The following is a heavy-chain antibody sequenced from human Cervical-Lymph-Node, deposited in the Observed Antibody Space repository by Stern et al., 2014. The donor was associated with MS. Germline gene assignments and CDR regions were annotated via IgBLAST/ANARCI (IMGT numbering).Heavy chain of an antibody. CDR1: GLTISSYA. Sequence: DQLVESGGGVVQPGRSLRLSCAASGLTISSYAMHWVRQPPGKGLEWVAVISYDGSSKYFADSVKGRFTISRDNSKNTLYLQMNSLRVEDTAVYYCARSFVAARSFDYWGQGTLVTVSS. V-gene: IGHV3-30-3*01. CDR3: ARSFVAARSFDY. CDR2: ISYDGSSK. J-gene: IGHJ4*02. D-gene: IGHD6-6*01.